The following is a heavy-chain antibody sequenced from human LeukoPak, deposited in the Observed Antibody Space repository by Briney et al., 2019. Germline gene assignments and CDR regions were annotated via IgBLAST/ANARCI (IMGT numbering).Heavy chain of an antibody. Sequence: PGGSLRLSCAASGFTFSSYAMNWVRQAPGKGLEWISHITSDAKTTYYADSVQGRLTISRDNAKNSLYLQMNSLRAEDTAVYYCARLDMVRGVIMAMDVWGQGTTVTVSS. D-gene: IGHD3-10*01. V-gene: IGHV3-48*01. CDR3: ARLDMVRGVIMAMDV. CDR1: GFTFSSYA. CDR2: ITSDAKTT. J-gene: IGHJ6*02.